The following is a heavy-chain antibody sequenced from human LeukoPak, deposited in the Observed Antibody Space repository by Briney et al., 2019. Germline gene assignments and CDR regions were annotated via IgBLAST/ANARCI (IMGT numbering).Heavy chain of an antibody. CDR3: ARWGSIAVARFDY. CDR1: GGSISSYY. V-gene: IGHV4-59*01. D-gene: IGHD6-6*01. Sequence: SETLSLTCTVSGGSISSYYWSWIWQPPRQGLEWIGYIYYTGSTNYNPSLTSRVNISVDTSKNQFSLNLTSVTAAATAVYYCARWGSIAVARFDYWGQGTLVSVSS. J-gene: IGHJ4*02. CDR2: IYYTGST.